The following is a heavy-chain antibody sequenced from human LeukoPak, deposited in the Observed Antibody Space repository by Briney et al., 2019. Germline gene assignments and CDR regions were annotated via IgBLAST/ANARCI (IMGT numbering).Heavy chain of an antibody. Sequence: PGVSLRLSCAPSGFTFSNLGMHWVRQAPGKAGVWVPRIERYGSTSYAGSGKGRFTISRDHGNNTVSLQMNSLRAEDTGVYYCARAPSEIGGSSPEYFRHWGQGPLVTVSP. J-gene: IGHJ1*01. CDR3: ARAPSEIGGSSPEYFRH. D-gene: IGHD2-15*01. CDR2: IERYGST. CDR1: GFTFSNLG. V-gene: IGHV3-74*01.